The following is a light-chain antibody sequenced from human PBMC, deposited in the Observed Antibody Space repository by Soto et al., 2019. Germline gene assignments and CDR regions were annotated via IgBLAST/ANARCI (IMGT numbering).Light chain of an antibody. CDR3: QQRSHWPIT. CDR1: QSVSSY. CDR2: DAS. V-gene: IGKV3-11*01. Sequence: EIVLTQSPATLSLSPGERATLSCRASQSVSSYLAWYQQHPGQSPRLLIYDASNRATGIPARFSGSGSGTDFTLTISSLEPEECAVYYCQQRSHWPITLGQGTR. J-gene: IGKJ5*01.